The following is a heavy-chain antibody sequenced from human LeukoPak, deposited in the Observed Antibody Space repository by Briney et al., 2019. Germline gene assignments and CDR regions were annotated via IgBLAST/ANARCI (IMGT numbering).Heavy chain of an antibody. CDR1: GYSFTGYY. Sequence: ASVKVSCKASGYSFTGYYMHWVRQAPGQGLEWMGWIIPNSGVTNYAQKFQGRVTLTRDTSTSTAYMELSRLTSDDTAVYYCARDLGRDGSGWYPYHDYWGQGTRVTVS. J-gene: IGHJ4*02. CDR2: IIPNSGVT. CDR3: ARDLGRDGSGWYPYHDY. V-gene: IGHV1-2*02. D-gene: IGHD6-19*01.